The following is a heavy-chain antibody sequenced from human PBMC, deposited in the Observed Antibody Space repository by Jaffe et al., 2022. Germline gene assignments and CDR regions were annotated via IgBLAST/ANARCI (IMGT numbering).Heavy chain of an antibody. J-gene: IGHJ6*03. V-gene: IGHV4-39*01. CDR3: ARHDRDIVVVPAAKLYYYYYMDV. CDR2: IYYSGST. CDR1: GGSISSSSYY. Sequence: QLQLQESGPGLVKPSETLSLTCTVSGGSISSSSYYWGWIRQPPGKGLEWIGSIYYSGSTYYNPSLKSRVTISVDTSKNQFSLKLSSVTAADTAVYYCARHDRDIVVVPAAKLYYYYYMDVWGKGTTVTVSS. D-gene: IGHD2-2*01.